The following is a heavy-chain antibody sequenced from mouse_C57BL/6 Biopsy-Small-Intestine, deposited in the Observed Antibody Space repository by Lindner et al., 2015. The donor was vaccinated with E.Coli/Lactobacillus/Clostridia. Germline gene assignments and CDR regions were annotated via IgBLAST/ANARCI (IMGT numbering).Heavy chain of an antibody. CDR2: IYPGDNSI. CDR1: GYTFTSYS. Sequence: VQLQESGPELVKPGTSVKLSCKASGYTFTSYSINWVKQRPGQGLEWIGWIYPGDNSIKYNEKFEGKATLTVATSSSTAFMELHSLTSEDSAVYFCARELYTDYWGQGTSVTVSS. V-gene: IGHV1-85*01. CDR3: ARELYTDY. D-gene: IGHD1-3*01. J-gene: IGHJ4*01.